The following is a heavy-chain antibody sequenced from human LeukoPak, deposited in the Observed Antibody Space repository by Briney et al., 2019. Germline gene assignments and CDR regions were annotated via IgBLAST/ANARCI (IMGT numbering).Heavy chain of an antibody. CDR1: GGTFSSYA. CDR2: IIPILGIA. Sequence: ASVKVSCKASGGTFSSYAISWVRRAPGQGLGWMGRIIPILGIANYAQKFQGRVTITADKSTSTAYMELSSLRSEDTAVYYCARDLETRSGYSIDYWGQGTLVTVSS. V-gene: IGHV1-69*04. D-gene: IGHD3-3*01. CDR3: ARDLETRSGYSIDY. J-gene: IGHJ4*02.